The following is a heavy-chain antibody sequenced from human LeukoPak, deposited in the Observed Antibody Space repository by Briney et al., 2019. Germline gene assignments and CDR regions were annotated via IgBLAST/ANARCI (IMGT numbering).Heavy chain of an antibody. D-gene: IGHD6-13*01. CDR3: AREYSAGWFDP. Sequence: PGGSLRLSCAASGFTFSNFAMTWVRQAPGKGLEWVSGMSGSGDRTYYADSVKGRFTISRDNSKNTLYLQMNSLRAEDTAVYYCAREYSAGWFDPWGQGTLVTVSS. V-gene: IGHV3-23*01. CDR1: GFTFSNFA. J-gene: IGHJ5*02. CDR2: MSGSGDRT.